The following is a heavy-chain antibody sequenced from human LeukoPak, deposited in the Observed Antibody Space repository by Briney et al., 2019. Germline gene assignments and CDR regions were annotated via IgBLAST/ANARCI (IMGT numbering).Heavy chain of an antibody. J-gene: IGHJ3*02. D-gene: IGHD3-22*01. CDR1: GGSFSGYY. Sequence: SESLSLTCAAYGGSFSGYYWSWVRQPPGKGLEWIGEINHSGSTNYNPSLKSRVTISVDTSKNQFSLKLSSVTAADTAVYYCARALKTKTPGGWSMIVVRAAFDIWGQGTMVTVSS. CDR3: ARALKTKTPGGWSMIVVRAAFDI. CDR2: INHSGST. V-gene: IGHV4-34*01.